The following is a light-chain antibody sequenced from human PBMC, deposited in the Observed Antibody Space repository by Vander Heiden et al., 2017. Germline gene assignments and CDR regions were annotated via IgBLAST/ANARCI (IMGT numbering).Light chain of an antibody. CDR3: SSYTSSGPWV. CDR2: DVS. V-gene: IGLV2-14*03. Sequence: QSALTQPASVSGSPGQSITISCTGSSSAVGGYNHVSWNQQHAGRAPQLMIYDVSNRPEGVSDRFSGSKSGNTASPTISGLQAEDEADYYCSSYTSSGPWVFGGGTRLTVL. J-gene: IGLJ3*02. CDR1: SSAVGGYNH.